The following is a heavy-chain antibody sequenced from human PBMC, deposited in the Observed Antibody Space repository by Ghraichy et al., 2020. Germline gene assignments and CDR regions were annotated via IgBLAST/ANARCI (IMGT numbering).Heavy chain of an antibody. CDR1: GGSISSYY. CDR3: AREGGEIRLGELLRIYGMDV. V-gene: IGHV4-59*01. Sequence: SQTLSLTCTVSGGSISSYYWSWIRQPPGKGLEWIGYIYYSGSTNYNPSLKSRVTISVDTSKNQFSLKLSSVTAADTAVYYCAREGGEIRLGELLRIYGMDVWGQGTTVTVSS. D-gene: IGHD3-16*01. J-gene: IGHJ6*02. CDR2: IYYSGST.